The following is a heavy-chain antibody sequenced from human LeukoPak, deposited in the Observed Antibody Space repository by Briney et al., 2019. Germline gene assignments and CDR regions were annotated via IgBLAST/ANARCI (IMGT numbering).Heavy chain of an antibody. CDR1: GVSISSSNSY. CDR3: ARLEWSYYGSGSPSGFDP. V-gene: IGHV4-39*01. D-gene: IGHD3-10*01. CDR2: IYYSGST. J-gene: IGHJ5*02. Sequence: PSETLSLTCTVSGVSISSSNSYWGWIRQPPGKGLEWIGSIYYSGSTYYNPSLKSRVTISVDTSKNQFSLKLSSVAAADTAVYYCARLEWSYYGSGSPSGFDPWGQGTLVTVSS.